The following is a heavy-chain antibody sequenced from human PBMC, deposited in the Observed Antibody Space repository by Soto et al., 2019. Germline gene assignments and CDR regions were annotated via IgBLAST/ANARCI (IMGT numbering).Heavy chain of an antibody. D-gene: IGHD2-21*02. CDR3: ARVCGGDCHYGMDV. Sequence: QVQLQESGPGLVKPSQALFLTCTVSGGSISSGGYYWSWIRQHPGKGLEWIGYIYYSGSTYYNPSLKSRVTISVDTSKNQFSLKLSSVTAADTAVYYCARVCGGDCHYGMDVWGQGTTVTVSS. CDR1: GGSISSGGYY. CDR2: IYYSGST. V-gene: IGHV4-31*03. J-gene: IGHJ6*02.